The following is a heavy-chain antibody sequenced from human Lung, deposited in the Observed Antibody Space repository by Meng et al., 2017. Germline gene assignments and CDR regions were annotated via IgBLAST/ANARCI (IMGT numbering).Heavy chain of an antibody. V-gene: IGHV4-34*01. CDR2: INHSGST. CDR1: GGSFSDYY. D-gene: IGHD4-11*01. Sequence: QGRLQQWGAGLLKPSETRSLPCVVSGGSFSDYYWSWIRQPPGKGLEWIGEINHSGSTNYNPSLESRATISVDTSQNNLSLKLSSVTAADSAVYYCARGPTTMAHDFDYWGQGTLVTVSS. J-gene: IGHJ4*02. CDR3: ARGPTTMAHDFDY.